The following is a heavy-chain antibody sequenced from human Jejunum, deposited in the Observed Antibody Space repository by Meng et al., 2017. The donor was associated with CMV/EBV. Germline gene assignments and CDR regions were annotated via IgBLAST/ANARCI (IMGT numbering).Heavy chain of an antibody. CDR1: GFTVSDKY. CDR2: LYSGGTT. Sequence: GFTVSDKYMPWVRQPPAKGLQWVSILYSGGTTSYADSVRGRFIFSRDSSKNTVCLQMNSLRPDDTAVYYCARQYSGSYGDAFDIWGQGGLVTVSS. J-gene: IGHJ3*02. CDR3: ARQYSGSYGDAFDI. V-gene: IGHV3-66*02. D-gene: IGHD1-26*01.